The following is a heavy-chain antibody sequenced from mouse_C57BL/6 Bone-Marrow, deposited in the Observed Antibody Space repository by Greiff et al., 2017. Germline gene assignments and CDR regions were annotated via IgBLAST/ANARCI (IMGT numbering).Heavy chain of an antibody. D-gene: IGHD1-1*01. CDR2: INPSNGGT. V-gene: IGHV1-53*01. CDR3: AREGFITTVVATNWYFDV. J-gene: IGHJ1*03. Sequence: QVQLQQPGTELVKPGASVKLSCKASGYTFTSYWMHWVEQRPGQGLEWIGNINPSNGGTNYNEKFKSKATLTVDKSSSTAYMQLSSLTSEDSAVYYCAREGFITTVVATNWYFDVWGTGTTVTVSS. CDR1: GYTFTSYW.